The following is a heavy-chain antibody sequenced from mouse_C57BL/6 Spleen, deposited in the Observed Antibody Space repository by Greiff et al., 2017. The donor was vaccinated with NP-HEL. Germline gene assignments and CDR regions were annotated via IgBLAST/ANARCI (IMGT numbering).Heavy chain of an antibody. V-gene: IGHV7-3*01. CDR2: IRNKANGYTT. CDR1: GFTFTDYY. J-gene: IGHJ2*01. CDR3: ARNYYYGSYYFDY. Sequence: DVMLVESGGGLVQPGGSLSLSCAASGFTFTDYYMSWVRQPPGKALEWLGFIRNKANGYTTEYSASVKGRFTISRDNSQSILYLQMNALRAEDSATYYCARNYYYGSYYFDYWGQGTTLTVSS. D-gene: IGHD1-1*01.